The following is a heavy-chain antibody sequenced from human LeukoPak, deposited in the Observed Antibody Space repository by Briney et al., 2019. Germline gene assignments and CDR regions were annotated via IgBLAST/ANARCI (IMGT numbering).Heavy chain of an antibody. CDR2: IYSGGST. CDR1: GFTVSSNY. CDR3: ARVDVGLSSVRLSYYYGMDV. Sequence: GGSLRLSCAASGFTVSSNYMSWVRQAPGKGLEWVSVIYSGGSTYYADSVKGRFTISRHNSKNTLYLQMSSLRAEDTAVYYCARVDVGLSSVRLSYYYGMDVWGQGTTVTVSS. J-gene: IGHJ6*02. D-gene: IGHD6-6*01. V-gene: IGHV3-53*04.